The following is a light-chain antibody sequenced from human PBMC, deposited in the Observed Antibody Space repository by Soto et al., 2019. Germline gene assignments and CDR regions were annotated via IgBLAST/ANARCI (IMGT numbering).Light chain of an antibody. V-gene: IGKV1-9*01. CDR1: QGMNTY. J-gene: IGKJ5*01. CDR2: GAS. CDR3: QQLHSYPIT. Sequence: DIPLTQSPSFLSASVGDRVTISCRASQGMNTYVAWYQQKPGKAPKLLIYGASTLHTGVPSRFSGSESGAEFTLTISSLQPEDFATYYCQQLHSYPITCGQGTRLEIK.